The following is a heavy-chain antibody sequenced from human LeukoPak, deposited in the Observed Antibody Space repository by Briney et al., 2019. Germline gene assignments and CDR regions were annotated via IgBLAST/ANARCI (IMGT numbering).Heavy chain of an antibody. CDR2: IYYSGST. V-gene: IGHV4-59*01. D-gene: IGHD6-13*01. Sequence: SETLSLTCTVSGGSISSYYWSWIRQPPGKGLEWIGYIYYSGSTSYNPSLKSRVTISVDTSKNQFSLKLSSVTAADTAVYYCARVASGYSSNWVFDYWGQGILVTVSS. CDR1: GGSISSYY. J-gene: IGHJ4*02. CDR3: ARVASGYSSNWVFDY.